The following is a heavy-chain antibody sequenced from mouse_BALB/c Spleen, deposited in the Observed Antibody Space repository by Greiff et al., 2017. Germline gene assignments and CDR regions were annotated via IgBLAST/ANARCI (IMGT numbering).Heavy chain of an antibody. CDR2: INPNNGGT. CDR1: GYTFTDYN. V-gene: IGHV1-18*01. J-gene: IGHJ4*01. CDR3: ARYDYDGDYAMDY. Sequence: EVKLMESGPELVKPGASVKIPCKASGYTFTDYNMDWVKQSHGKSLEWIGDINPNNGGTIYNQKFKGKATLTVDKSSSTAYMELRSLTSEDTAVYYCARYDYDGDYAMDYWGQGTSVTVSS. D-gene: IGHD2-4*01.